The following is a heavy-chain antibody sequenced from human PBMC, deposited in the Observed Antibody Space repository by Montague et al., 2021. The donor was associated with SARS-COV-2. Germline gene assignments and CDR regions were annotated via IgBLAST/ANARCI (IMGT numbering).Heavy chain of an antibody. V-gene: IGHV6-1*01. J-gene: IGHJ4*02. CDR3: ARGISATNK. D-gene: IGHD6-13*01. CDR2: TYYRSKWYN. CDR1: GDSVSSDTAA. Sequence: CAISGDSVSSDTAAWNWIRQSPSRGLEWLGRTYYRSKWYNDYAVSVKSRISINADTSKNQFSLQLNSVTPEDTAVYYCARGISATNKWGQGTLVTVSS.